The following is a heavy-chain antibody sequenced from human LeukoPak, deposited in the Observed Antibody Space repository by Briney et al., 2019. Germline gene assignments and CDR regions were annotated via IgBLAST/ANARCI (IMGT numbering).Heavy chain of an antibody. V-gene: IGHV3-23*01. CDR2: ISGSGDTR. CDR1: EFTFTNYA. CDR3: ARDRDSSSSFDY. Sequence: PGGSLRLSCAASEFTFTNYAMTWFRQAPGKGLAWVSVISGSGDTRFYADSVKGRFTISRDNSKNTLYLQMNSLRAEDTAVYYCARDRDSSSSFDYWGQGTLVTVSS. D-gene: IGHD6-6*01. J-gene: IGHJ4*02.